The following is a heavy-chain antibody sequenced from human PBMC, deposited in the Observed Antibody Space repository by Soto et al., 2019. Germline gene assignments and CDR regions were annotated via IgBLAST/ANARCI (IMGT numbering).Heavy chain of an antibody. CDR1: GGTFSSYA. D-gene: IGHD2-21*02. J-gene: IGHJ4*02. CDR2: IIPIFGTA. Sequence: GASVKVSCKASGGTFSSYAISWVRQAPGQGLEWMGGIIPIFGTANYAQKFQGRVTITADESTSTAYMELSSLRSEDTAVYYCARAPEYGGNSEYWGQGTLVTVSS. V-gene: IGHV1-69*13. CDR3: ARAPEYGGNSEY.